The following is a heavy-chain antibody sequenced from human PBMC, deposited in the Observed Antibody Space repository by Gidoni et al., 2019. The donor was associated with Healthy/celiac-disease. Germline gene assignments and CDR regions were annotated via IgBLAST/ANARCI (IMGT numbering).Heavy chain of an antibody. Sequence: EVQLLESGGGLVQPGGSLRLSCAASGFTFSSYAMGWVRQAPGKGLEWVSAISGSGGSTYYADSVKGRFTISRDNSKNTLYLQMNSLRAEDTAVYYCAKPGIAVAGTLRYWDFDYWGQGTLVTVSS. V-gene: IGHV3-23*01. CDR1: GFTFSSYA. D-gene: IGHD6-19*01. CDR3: AKPGIAVAGTLRYWDFDY. J-gene: IGHJ4*02. CDR2: ISGSGGST.